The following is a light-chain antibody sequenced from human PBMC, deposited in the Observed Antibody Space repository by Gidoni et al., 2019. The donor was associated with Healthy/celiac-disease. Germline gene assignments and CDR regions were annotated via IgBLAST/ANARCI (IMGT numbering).Light chain of an antibody. CDR2: DVS. CDR1: SSDVGGYNY. J-gene: IGLJ2*01. V-gene: IGLV2-11*01. Sequence: QSALTQPRSVSGSPGQSVTFSCTGTSSDVGGYNYVSWYQQHPGKAPKLMIYDVSKRPSGVPDRFSGSKSGNTASLTISGLQDEDEADYYCCSYAGSYTLVFGGGTKLTVL. CDR3: CSYAGSYTLV.